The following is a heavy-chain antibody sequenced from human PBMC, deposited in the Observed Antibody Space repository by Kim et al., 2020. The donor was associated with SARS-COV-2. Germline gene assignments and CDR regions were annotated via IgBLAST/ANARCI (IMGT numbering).Heavy chain of an antibody. D-gene: IGHD4-4*01. V-gene: IGHV1-46*01. Sequence: ASVKVSCKASGYTFTSYYMHWVRQAPGQGLEWMGIINPSGGSTSYAQKFQGRVTMTRDTSTSTVYMELSSLRSEDTAVYYCASNYLGAGPALDKSPLPDYWGQGTLVTVSS. CDR2: INPSGGST. J-gene: IGHJ4*02. CDR1: GYTFTSYY. CDR3: ASNYLGAGPALDKSPLPDY.